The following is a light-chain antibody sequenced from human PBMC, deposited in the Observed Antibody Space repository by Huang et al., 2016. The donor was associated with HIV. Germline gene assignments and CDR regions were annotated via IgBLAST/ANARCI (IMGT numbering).Light chain of an antibody. V-gene: IGKV3-15*01. Sequence: IVMTQSPATLSVSPGERVTLSCRANRSVSTNLAWYQQRHGQAPTLLIYGSSIRAPGIPARFSGSGSGTDFSLTISSLQSEDFALYYCHQYNNWLLSFGGGTRVDI. J-gene: IGKJ4*01. CDR3: HQYNNWLLS. CDR1: RSVSTN. CDR2: GSS.